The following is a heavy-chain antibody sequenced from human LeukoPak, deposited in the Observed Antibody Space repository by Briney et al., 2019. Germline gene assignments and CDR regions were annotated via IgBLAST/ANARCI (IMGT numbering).Heavy chain of an antibody. CDR1: GFIFSNYA. CDR3: AKDHDYYASGPI. J-gene: IGHJ3*02. Sequence: GGSLRLSCAGSGFIFSNYAMNWVRQAPGKGLEWVSAISGSGDRTYYADYMKGRFTISRDNSKNTLSLQMNSLRAEDTAVYYCAKDHDYYASGPILGQGTMVTVSS. D-gene: IGHD3-10*01. CDR2: ISGSGDRT. V-gene: IGHV3-23*01.